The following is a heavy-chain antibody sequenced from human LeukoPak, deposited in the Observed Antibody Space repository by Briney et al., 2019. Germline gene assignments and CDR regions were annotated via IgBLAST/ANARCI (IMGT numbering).Heavy chain of an antibody. J-gene: IGHJ4*02. CDR3: ARAGYYYDSSGYYYAGTMTYYFDY. CDR1: GGSISSYY. V-gene: IGHV4-59*01. D-gene: IGHD3-22*01. Sequence: PSETLSLPCTASGGSISSYYWSWIRQPPGKGLGWFGYIFYSGSTTYTPSLRSRVTISVDTSKNQFSLKLSSVTAADTAVYYCARAGYYYDSSGYYYAGTMTYYFDYWGQGTLVTVSS. CDR2: IFYSGST.